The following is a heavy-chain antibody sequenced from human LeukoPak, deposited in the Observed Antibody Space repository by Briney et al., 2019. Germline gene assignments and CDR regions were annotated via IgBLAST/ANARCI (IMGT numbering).Heavy chain of an antibody. CDR1: GFTFRSCE. CDR2: ISGSGSSV. V-gene: IGHV3-48*03. J-gene: IGHJ4*02. CDR3: ARDYYDGSGHYSLDY. Sequence: QPGGFLRLSCAASGFTFRSCEMNWVRQAPGKGLEWLSYISGSGSSVYYADSVKGRFTVSRDNAKNSLYLEMNSLRAEDTAVYFCARDYYDGSGHYSLDYWGQGTLVTVSS. D-gene: IGHD3-22*01.